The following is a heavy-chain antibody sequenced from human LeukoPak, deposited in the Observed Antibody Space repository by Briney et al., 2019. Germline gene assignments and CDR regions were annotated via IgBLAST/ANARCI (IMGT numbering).Heavy chain of an antibody. D-gene: IGHD1-26*01. CDR2: IYPGDSDT. V-gene: IGHV5-51*01. CDR1: GYSFTSYW. CDR3: SRPSGSFSTFHAFDI. Sequence: GESLKFSCKGSGYSFTSYWIGWGRQMPGKGLEWTGIIYPGDSDTRYSPSFQGQVTISADKSISTAYLQWSSLKASDTAMYLCSRPSGSFSTFHAFDIWGQGTMVTVSS. J-gene: IGHJ3*02.